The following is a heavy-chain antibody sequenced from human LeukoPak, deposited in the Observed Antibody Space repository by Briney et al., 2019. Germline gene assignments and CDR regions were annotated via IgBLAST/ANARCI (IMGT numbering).Heavy chain of an antibody. CDR1: GFTFSDYY. D-gene: IGHD1-26*01. J-gene: IGHJ4*02. V-gene: IGHV3-11*05. Sequence: GGSLRLSCAASGFTFSDYYMSRIRQAPGKGLEWVSYISKSGGNTNYADSVKGRFTMSRDNAKNSLYLQMNSLRAEDTAVYYCARVRQSGSPLDYWGQGTLVTVSS. CDR3: ARVRQSGSPLDY. CDR2: ISKSGGNT.